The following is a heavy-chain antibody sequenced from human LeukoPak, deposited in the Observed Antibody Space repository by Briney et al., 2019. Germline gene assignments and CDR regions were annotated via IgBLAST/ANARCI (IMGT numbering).Heavy chain of an antibody. V-gene: IGHV4-34*01. CDR3: ARATYSSSWFY. CDR2: INHSGST. CDR1: GGSFSGYY. J-gene: IGHJ4*02. D-gene: IGHD6-13*01. Sequence: SETLSLTCAVYGGSFSGYYWSWIRRPPGKGLEWIGEINHSGSTNYNPSLKSRVTISVDAPKNQFSLKLSSVTAADTAVYYCARATYSSSWFYWGQGTLVTVSS.